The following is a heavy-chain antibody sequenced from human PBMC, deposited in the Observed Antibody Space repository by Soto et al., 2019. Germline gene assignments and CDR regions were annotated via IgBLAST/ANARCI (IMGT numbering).Heavy chain of an antibody. Sequence: QVQLVQSGAEVKKPGSSVKVSCKASGGTFSSYAISWVRQAPGQGLEWMGGIIPIFGTANYAKKFQGRVTITADETTSTAYMELSSLRSEDTVEYYCAGERDGCGTLFDYWGQGTLVTVCS. CDR2: IIPIFGTA. V-gene: IGHV1-69*12. CDR1: GGTFSSYA. D-gene: IGHD6-19*01. CDR3: AGERDGCGTLFDY. J-gene: IGHJ4*02.